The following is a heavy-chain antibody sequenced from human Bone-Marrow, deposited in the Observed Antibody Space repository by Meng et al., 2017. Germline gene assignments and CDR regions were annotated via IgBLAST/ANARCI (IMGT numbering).Heavy chain of an antibody. CDR3: ARDASWYAPFDY. CDR1: GFTFSSYA. V-gene: IGHV3-21*01. Sequence: EVQLVESGGGLVQPGGSLRLSCAASGFTFSSYAMSWVRQAPGKGLEWVSSISSSSSYIYYADSVKGRFTISRDNAKNSLYLQMNSLRAEDTAVYYCARDASWYAPFDYWGQGTLVTVSS. J-gene: IGHJ4*02. D-gene: IGHD6-13*01. CDR2: ISSSSSYI.